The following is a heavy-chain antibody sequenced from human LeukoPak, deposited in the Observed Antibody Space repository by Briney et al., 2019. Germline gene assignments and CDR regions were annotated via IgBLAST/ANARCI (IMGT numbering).Heavy chain of an antibody. Sequence: PSETLSLTCTVSGYSISSDYYWGWIRQPPGKGLEWVGSFYHSGSTYFNPSLKSRVTISVDTSTSQFSLKLSSVTAADTAVYYCARAVLLWFGESPPYGMDVWGQGTTVTVSS. V-gene: IGHV4-38-2*02. D-gene: IGHD3-10*01. CDR2: FYHSGST. CDR1: GYSISSDYY. J-gene: IGHJ6*02. CDR3: ARAVLLWFGESPPYGMDV.